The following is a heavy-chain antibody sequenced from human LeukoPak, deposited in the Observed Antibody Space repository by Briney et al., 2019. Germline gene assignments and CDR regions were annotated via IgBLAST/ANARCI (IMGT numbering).Heavy chain of an antibody. D-gene: IGHD2-15*01. J-gene: IGHJ6*02. V-gene: IGHV4-39*07. CDR1: GGFVSSSSHY. Sequence: SETLSLTCTVSGGFVSSSSHYCGWIRQPPGKGLEWIGSITYIGSTYYNPSLSSGVTISADTSKNQFSLSLSSVTAADTAVYYCARGQTPGANYYYYYGMDVWSQGTTVTVSS. CDR2: ITYIGST. CDR3: ARGQTPGANYYYYYGMDV.